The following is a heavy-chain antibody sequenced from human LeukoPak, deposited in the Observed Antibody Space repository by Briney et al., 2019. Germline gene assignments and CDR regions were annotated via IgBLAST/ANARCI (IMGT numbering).Heavy chain of an antibody. CDR1: RFIFSDYY. CDR2: ISSSTSYT. V-gene: IGHV3-11*06. Sequence: GGSLRLSCAASRFIFSDYYMSWIRQAPGKGLELISYISSSTSYTNYADSVKGRFTISRDNANNSLYLQMNSLGAEDTAVYYCARVGATYPPSDAFDIWGQGTMVTVSS. D-gene: IGHD4/OR15-4a*01. CDR3: ARVGATYPPSDAFDI. J-gene: IGHJ3*02.